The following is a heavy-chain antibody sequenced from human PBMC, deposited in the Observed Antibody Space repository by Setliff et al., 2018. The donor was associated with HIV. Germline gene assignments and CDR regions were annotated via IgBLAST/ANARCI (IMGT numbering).Heavy chain of an antibody. D-gene: IGHD5-12*01. V-gene: IGHV3-7*01. CDR2: INEDGSEK. J-gene: IGHJ4*02. CDR3: ARVVATSDY. Sequence: PGGSLRLSCAASGFTVSSNYMSWVRQAPGKGLEWVASINEDGSEKNYVDSVKGRFTISRDNAKNSLFLQVNSLRAEDTAVYYCARVVATSDYWGQGTLVTVSS. CDR1: GFTVSSNY.